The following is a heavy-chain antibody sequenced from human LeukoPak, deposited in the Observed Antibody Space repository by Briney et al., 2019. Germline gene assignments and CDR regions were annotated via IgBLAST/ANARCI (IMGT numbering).Heavy chain of an antibody. CDR3: ARDVGELRADY. V-gene: IGHV1-2*02. J-gene: IGHJ4*02. CDR2: ISPNSGGT. Sequence: ASVKVSCKASGYTFTGYYIHWVRQVPGQGLEWMGWISPNSGGTNYAQKFQGRVTMTRDTSISTAYMAVSRLRSDDTAVYYCARDVGELRADYWGQGTLVTVSS. D-gene: IGHD1-26*01. CDR1: GYTFTGYY.